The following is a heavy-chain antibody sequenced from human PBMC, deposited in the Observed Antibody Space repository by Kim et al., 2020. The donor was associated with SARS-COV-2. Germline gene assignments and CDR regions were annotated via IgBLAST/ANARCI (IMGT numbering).Heavy chain of an antibody. Sequence: YWDYVKGRLTISRDNGENLLYLQMNNLGADDTAVYYCARDAAYGRTDYWGLGTLVTVSS. J-gene: IGHJ4*02. D-gene: IGHD3-10*01. V-gene: IGHV3-7*04. CDR3: ARDAAYGRTDY.